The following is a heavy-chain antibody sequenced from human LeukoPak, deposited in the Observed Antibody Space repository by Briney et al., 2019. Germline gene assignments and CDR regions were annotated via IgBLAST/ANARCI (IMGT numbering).Heavy chain of an antibody. CDR3: ARTYYYDSSGYYSDAFDI. CDR2: IYYSGST. D-gene: IGHD3-22*01. V-gene: IGHV4-59*01. Sequence: SETLSLTCTVSGGSISSYYWSWIRQPPGKGLEWIGYIYYSGSTNYNPSLKSRVTISVDTSKNQFSLKLSSVTAADTAVCYCARTYYYDSSGYYSDAFDIWGQGTMVTVSS. J-gene: IGHJ3*02. CDR1: GGSISSYY.